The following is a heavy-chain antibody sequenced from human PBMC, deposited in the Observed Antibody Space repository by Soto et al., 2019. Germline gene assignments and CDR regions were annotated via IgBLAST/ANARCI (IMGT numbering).Heavy chain of an antibody. CDR3: ARDPLAAAGTSPLIYYYGMDV. CDR2: ISSSSSTI. D-gene: IGHD6-13*01. J-gene: IGHJ6*02. V-gene: IGHV3-48*02. Sequence: PGGSLRLSCAASGFTFSSYSMNWVRQAPGKGLEWVSYISSSSSTIYYADSVKGRFTISRDNAKNSLYLQMNSLRDEDTAVYYCARDPLAAAGTSPLIYYYGMDVWGQGTTVTV. CDR1: GFTFSSYS.